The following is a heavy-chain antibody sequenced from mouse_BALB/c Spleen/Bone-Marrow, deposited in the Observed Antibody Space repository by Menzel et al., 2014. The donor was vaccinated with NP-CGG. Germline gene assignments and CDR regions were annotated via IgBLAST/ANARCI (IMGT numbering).Heavy chain of an antibody. CDR1: GFSLTSYG. J-gene: IGHJ2*01. V-gene: IGHV2-9*02. CDR3: ARGFHLDY. CDR2: IWAGGST. Sequence: VHLVESGPGLVAPSQSLSVPCTVSGFSLTSYGVHWVRQPPGKGLEWLGVIWAGGSTNYNSALMSRLSISKDNSKSQVFLKMNSLQTDDTAMYYCARGFHLDYWGQGTTLTVSS. D-gene: IGHD1-2*01.